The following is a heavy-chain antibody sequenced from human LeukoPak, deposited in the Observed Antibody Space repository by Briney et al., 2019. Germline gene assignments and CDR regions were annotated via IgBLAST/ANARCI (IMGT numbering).Heavy chain of an antibody. CDR2: IIPIFGTA. V-gene: IGHV1-69*13. CDR1: GGTFSSYA. Sequence: ASVKVSCKASGGTFSSYAISWVRQAPGQGLEWMGGIIPIFGTANYAQKFQGRVTITADESTSTAYMELSSLRSEDTAVSYCARDLGRYYFDYWGQGTLVTVSS. D-gene: IGHD1-26*01. J-gene: IGHJ4*02. CDR3: ARDLGRYYFDY.